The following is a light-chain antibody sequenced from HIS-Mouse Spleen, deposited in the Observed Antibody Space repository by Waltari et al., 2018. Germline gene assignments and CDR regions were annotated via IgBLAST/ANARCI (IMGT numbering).Light chain of an antibody. CDR1: QSVLYSSNNKNY. J-gene: IGKJ1*01. V-gene: IGKV4-1*01. CDR3: QQYNSYSRT. Sequence: DIVMTQSPDSLAVSLGERATINCKSSQSVLYSSNNKNYLAWYQQKPGQPPKLLIYWASTRESGVPDRFSGSGSGTDFTLTISSLQPDDFATYYCQQYNSYSRTFGQGTKVEIK. CDR2: WAS.